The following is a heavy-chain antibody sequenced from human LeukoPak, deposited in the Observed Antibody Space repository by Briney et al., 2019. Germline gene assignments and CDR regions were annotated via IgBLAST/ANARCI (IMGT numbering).Heavy chain of an antibody. V-gene: IGHV1-8*01. CDR3: ASDITGTTSLDY. D-gene: IGHD1-20*01. CDR2: MNPNSGST. Sequence: ASVKVSCKASGYTFTSYDINWVRQATGQGLEWMGWMNPNSGSTGYAQKFQGRVTMTRNTSISTAYMELSSLRSEDTAVYYCASDITGTTSLDYWGQGTLVTVSS. CDR1: GYTFTSYD. J-gene: IGHJ4*02.